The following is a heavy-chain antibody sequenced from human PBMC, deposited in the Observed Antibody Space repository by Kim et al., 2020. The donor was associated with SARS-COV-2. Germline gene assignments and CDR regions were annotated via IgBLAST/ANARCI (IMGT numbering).Heavy chain of an antibody. J-gene: IGHJ3*02. CDR2: INPNSGGT. D-gene: IGHD6-6*01. Sequence: ASVKVSCKASGYTFTGYYMHWVRQAPGQGLEWMGWINPNSGGTNYAQKFQGRVTMTRDTSISTAYMELSRLRSDDTAVYYCARLYSSSSVGGAFDIWGQGTMVTVSS. V-gene: IGHV1-2*02. CDR1: GYTFTGYY. CDR3: ARLYSSSSVGGAFDI.